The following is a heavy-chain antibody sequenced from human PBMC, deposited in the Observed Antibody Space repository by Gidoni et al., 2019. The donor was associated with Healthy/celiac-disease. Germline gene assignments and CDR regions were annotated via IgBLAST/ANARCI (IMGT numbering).Heavy chain of an antibody. J-gene: IGHJ4*02. Sequence: EVQLVESGGGLVKPGGSLRLSCAASGFTFSSYSMNWVRQAPGKGLEWVSSISSSSSYIYYADSVKGRFTISRDNAKNSLYLQMNSLRAEDTAVYYCARDPRWYYYDSSGYFDYWGQGTLVTVSS. CDR2: ISSSSSYI. V-gene: IGHV3-21*01. CDR3: ARDPRWYYYDSSGYFDY. D-gene: IGHD3-22*01. CDR1: GFTFSSYS.